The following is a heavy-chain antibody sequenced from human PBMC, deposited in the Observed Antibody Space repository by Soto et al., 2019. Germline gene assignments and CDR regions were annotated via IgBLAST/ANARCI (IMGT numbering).Heavy chain of an antibody. J-gene: IGHJ4*02. CDR2: IFYGGST. CDR3: ARGWRNTEVVVSPSQRDY. V-gene: IGHV4-59*01. Sequence: QVQLQESGPRLVRPSETLSLTCTVSGGSISSYYWNWIRQPPGKALEWIGHIFYGGSTSYNPSLSSRVTISVDTSKNQFFLHLASVTPADTSFYFCARGWRNTEVVVSPSQRDYWGQGALVTFSS. D-gene: IGHD2-21*01. CDR1: GGSISSYY.